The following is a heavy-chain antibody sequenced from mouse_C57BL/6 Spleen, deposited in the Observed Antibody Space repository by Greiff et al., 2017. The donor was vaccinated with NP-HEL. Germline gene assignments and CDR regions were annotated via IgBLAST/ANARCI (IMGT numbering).Heavy chain of an antibody. Sequence: QVQLQQSGAELVKPGASVKISCKASGYAFSSYWMNWVKQRPGKGLEWIGQIYPGDGDTNYNGKFKGKATLTADKSSSTAYMQLSSLTSEDSAVYFCARRFTLDSSGLYAMDYWGQGTSVTVSS. J-gene: IGHJ4*01. D-gene: IGHD3-2*02. CDR3: ARRFTLDSSGLYAMDY. CDR1: GYAFSSYW. CDR2: IYPGDGDT. V-gene: IGHV1-80*01.